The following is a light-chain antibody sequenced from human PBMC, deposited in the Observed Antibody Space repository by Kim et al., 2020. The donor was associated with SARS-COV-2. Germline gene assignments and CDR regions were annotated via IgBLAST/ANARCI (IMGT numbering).Light chain of an antibody. Sequence: SYELTQPPSVSVAPGKTASITCGENNIGSKSVHWYQQKPGQAPVLVIYYDSDRPSGIPERFSGSISGNTATLTISRVEAGDEADYYCQVWDSSSDHYVFGTGTKVTVL. CDR2: YDS. CDR3: QVWDSSSDHYV. CDR1: NIGSKS. V-gene: IGLV3-21*04. J-gene: IGLJ1*01.